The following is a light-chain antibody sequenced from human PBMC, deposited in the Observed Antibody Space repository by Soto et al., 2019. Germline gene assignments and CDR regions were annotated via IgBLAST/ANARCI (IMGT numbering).Light chain of an antibody. Sequence: DIQLTQSPSFLSASIGDRVTITCRSSQDISSHLAWYLQKPGKAPNLLIFAASTLQSGVPSMFSGSGSGTEFTITINGLQPEDFETFYCQQLNSFPITFGHGTRLEIK. V-gene: IGKV1-9*01. CDR2: AAS. CDR1: QDISSH. J-gene: IGKJ5*01. CDR3: QQLNSFPIT.